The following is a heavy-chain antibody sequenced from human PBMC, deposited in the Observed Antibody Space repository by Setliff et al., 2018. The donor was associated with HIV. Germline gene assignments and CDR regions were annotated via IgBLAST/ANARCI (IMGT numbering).Heavy chain of an antibody. CDR1: GFTFSYHA. CDR3: AKDYTATFWEYNWFDL. D-gene: IGHD3-3*01. Sequence: LRLSCAASGFTFSYHAMIWVRQAPGKGLEWVSGISGSGDSTYYAASVKGRFIISRDNSKDILSLQMNSVRAEDTGLYFCAKDYTATFWEYNWFDLWGQGIPVTVSS. V-gene: IGHV3-23*01. J-gene: IGHJ5*02. CDR2: ISGSGDST.